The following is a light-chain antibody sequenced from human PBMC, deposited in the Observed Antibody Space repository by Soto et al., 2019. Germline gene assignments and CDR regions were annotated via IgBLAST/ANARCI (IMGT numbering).Light chain of an antibody. Sequence: DINMTQSPSSLSVSVGDRATITCRTSQNINAWLAWYQQRPGQAPKLLIYDASTVQSGVPSRFSGSGSGTEFTLTISSLQPDDFATYYCQHYNSYSEAFGQGTKVDIK. J-gene: IGKJ1*01. V-gene: IGKV1-5*01. CDR3: QHYNSYSEA. CDR1: QNINAW. CDR2: DAS.